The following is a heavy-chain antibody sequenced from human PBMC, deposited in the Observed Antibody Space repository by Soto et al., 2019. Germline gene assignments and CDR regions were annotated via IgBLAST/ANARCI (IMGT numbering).Heavy chain of an antibody. Sequence: ESGGGVVQPGRSLRLSCAASGFTFSSYGMHWVRQAPGTGLEWVAVISYDGSNKYYADSVKGRFTISRDNSKYTLYLQMNSLRAYDTAVYYCAKDSPPHNGLRFVEWLSGYYGMDVWGQGTTVTVSS. V-gene: IGHV3-30*18. D-gene: IGHD3-3*01. CDR3: AKDSPPHNGLRFVEWLSGYYGMDV. CDR1: GFTFSSYG. CDR2: ISYDGSNK. J-gene: IGHJ6*02.